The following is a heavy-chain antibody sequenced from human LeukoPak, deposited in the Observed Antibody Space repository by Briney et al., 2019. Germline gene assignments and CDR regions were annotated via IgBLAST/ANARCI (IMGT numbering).Heavy chain of an antibody. CDR3: ARGLSSVTDAFDI. CDR2: IGAIGSST. D-gene: IGHD3-10*01. CDR1: EFLFSSYA. V-gene: IGHV3-23*01. Sequence: GGSLRLSCAASEFLFSSYAMNWVRQAPGKGLEWVSVIGAIGSSTYYADSVKGRFTISRDNSKTTLYLQMNSLRAADTAVYYCARGLSSVTDAFDIWGQGTMVTVSS. J-gene: IGHJ3*02.